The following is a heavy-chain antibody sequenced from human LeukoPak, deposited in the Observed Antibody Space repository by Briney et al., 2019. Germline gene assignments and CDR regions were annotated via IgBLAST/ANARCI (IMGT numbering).Heavy chain of an antibody. CDR1: GFTFSSYA. Sequence: RGSLRLSCAASGFTFSSYAMSWVRQAPGKGLEWVSAISGSGGSTYYADSVKGRFTISRDNSKNTLYLQMNSLRAEDTAVYYCAKDRRGVVIASEYFQHWGQGTLVTVSS. J-gene: IGHJ1*01. CDR2: ISGSGGST. V-gene: IGHV3-23*01. CDR3: AKDRRGVVIASEYFQH. D-gene: IGHD3-3*01.